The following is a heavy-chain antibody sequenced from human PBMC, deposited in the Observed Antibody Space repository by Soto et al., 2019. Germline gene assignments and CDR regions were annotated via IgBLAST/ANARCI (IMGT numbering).Heavy chain of an antibody. Sequence: GGSLRLSCAASGFTFSSYSMNWVRQAPGKGLEWVSYISSSSSAINYADSVKGRFTISRDNAKNSLYLQMNSLRAEDTAVYYCARGVDLLLWCGDLLSAAFYFDYWGQGTLVTVSS. V-gene: IGHV3-48*01. CDR2: ISSSSSAI. CDR3: ARGVDLLLWCGDLLSAAFYFDY. D-gene: IGHD3-10*01. CDR1: GFTFSSYS. J-gene: IGHJ4*02.